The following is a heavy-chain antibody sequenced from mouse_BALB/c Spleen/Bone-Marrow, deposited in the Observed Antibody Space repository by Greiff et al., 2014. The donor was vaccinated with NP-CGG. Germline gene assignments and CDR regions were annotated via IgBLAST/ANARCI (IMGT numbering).Heavy chain of an antibody. CDR1: GFNIEDTY. D-gene: IGHD2-2*01. Sequence: EVQLQQSGAELVEPGASVKLSCTASGFNIEDTYVHWVKQRPEQGLEWIGRIDPANGNTKYDPKFQGKATVTSDTSSNTAYLHLNSLTSEDTAVYYCAEGYDSWFAYWGQGTLVTVSA. CDR2: IDPANGNT. J-gene: IGHJ3*01. CDR3: AEGYDSWFAY. V-gene: IGHV14-3*02.